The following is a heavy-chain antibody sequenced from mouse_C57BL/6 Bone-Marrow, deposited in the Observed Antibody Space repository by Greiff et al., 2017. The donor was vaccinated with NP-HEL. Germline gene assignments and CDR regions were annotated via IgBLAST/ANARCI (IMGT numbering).Heavy chain of an antibody. Sequence: VQLKQSGPGLVKPSQSLSLTCSVTGYSITSCYYWNLIRQFPGNKLEWMGYISYDGSNNYNPSLKNRISITRDTSKNQFFLKLNSVTTEDTATYYCARDGATVVAHWYFDVWGTGTTVTVSA. D-gene: IGHD1-1*01. CDR3: ARDGATVVAHWYFDV. CDR2: ISYDGSN. V-gene: IGHV3-6*01. J-gene: IGHJ1*03. CDR1: GYSITSCYY.